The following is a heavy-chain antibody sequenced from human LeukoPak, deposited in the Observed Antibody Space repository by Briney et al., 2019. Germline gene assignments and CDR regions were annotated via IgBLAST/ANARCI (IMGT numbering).Heavy chain of an antibody. CDR1: GFTFSSYA. CDR2: ITATGGST. J-gene: IGHJ6*02. V-gene: IGHV3-23*01. D-gene: IGHD3-3*01. Sequence: GGSLRLSCAASGFTFSSYAVSWVRQAPGKGLEWVSAITATGGSTYYAASVKGRFTISRDNAKNSLYLQMNSLRAEDTAVYYCARDPHYDFWSGYYENYYYYGMDVWGQGTTVTVSS. CDR3: ARDPHYDFWSGYYENYYYYGMDV.